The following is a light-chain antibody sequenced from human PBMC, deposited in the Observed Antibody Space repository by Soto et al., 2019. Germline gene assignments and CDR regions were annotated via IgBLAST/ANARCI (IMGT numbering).Light chain of an antibody. CDR1: QSISTW. CDR3: QQYDDYPLT. V-gene: IGKV1-5*03. Sequence: DIQVTQSPSTLSASVGDRVTITCRASQSISTWLAWYQQKPGKAPELLIYEASSLESGVPSRFGGSASETEFTLTISILQPDDFASYFCQQYDDYPLTFGGGTKVEIK. CDR2: EAS. J-gene: IGKJ4*01.